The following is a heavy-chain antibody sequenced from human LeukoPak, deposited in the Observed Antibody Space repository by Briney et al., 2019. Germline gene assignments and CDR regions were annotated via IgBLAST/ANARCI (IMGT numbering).Heavy chain of an antibody. J-gene: IGHJ6*02. CDR2: IYYSGST. CDR1: GGSISSGDYY. CDR3: ARDTVEAATLHYYGMDV. Sequence: SETLSLTCTVSGGSISSGDYYWSWIRQPPGKGLEWIGYIYYSGSTYYNPSLKSRVTISVDTSKNQFSLKLSSVTAADTAVYYCARDTVEAATLHYYGMDVWGQGTTVTVSS. V-gene: IGHV4-30-4*01. D-gene: IGHD2-15*01.